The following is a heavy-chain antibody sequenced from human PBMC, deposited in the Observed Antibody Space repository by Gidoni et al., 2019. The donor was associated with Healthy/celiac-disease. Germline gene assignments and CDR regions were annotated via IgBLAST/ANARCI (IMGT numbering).Heavy chain of an antibody. Sequence: QVQLQESGPGLVKPSETLSLTCTVSGYSISSGYYWGWIRQPPGKGLEWIGSIYHSGSTYYNPSLKSRVTISVDTSKNQFSLKLSSVTAADTAVYYCARVDLDYDFWSGHTATFFDYWGQGTLVTVSS. D-gene: IGHD3-3*01. CDR3: ARVDLDYDFWSGHTATFFDY. CDR2: IYHSGST. V-gene: IGHV4-38-2*02. CDR1: GYSISSGYY. J-gene: IGHJ4*02.